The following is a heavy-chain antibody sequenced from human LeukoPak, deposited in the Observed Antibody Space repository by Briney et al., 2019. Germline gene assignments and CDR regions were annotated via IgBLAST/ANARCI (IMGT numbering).Heavy chain of an antibody. CDR3: ARGGGIIPATITPHFPY. J-gene: IGHJ4*02. D-gene: IGHD5-12*01. CDR2: INPNSGGT. Sequence: ASVKVSCKASGYTFTGYYMHWVRQAPGQGLEWMGWINPNSGGTNYAQKFQGRVTMTRDTSISTAYMELSRLRSDDTAVYYCARGGGIIPATITPHFPYWGQGTLVTVSS. V-gene: IGHV1-2*02. CDR1: GYTFTGYY.